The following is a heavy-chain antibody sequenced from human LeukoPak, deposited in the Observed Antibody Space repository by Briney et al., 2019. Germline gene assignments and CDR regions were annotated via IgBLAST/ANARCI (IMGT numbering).Heavy chain of an antibody. J-gene: IGHJ6*02. CDR3: ARHIVATIIAPHYGMDV. CDR2: IYYSGST. CDR1: GGSISSYY. V-gene: IGHV4-59*08. Sequence: SETLSLTCTVSGGSISSYYWSWIRQPPGKGLEWIGYIYYSGSTNYNPSLKSRVTISVDTSKNQFSLKLSSVTAADTAVYYCARHIVATIIAPHYGMDVRGQGTTVTVSS. D-gene: IGHD5-12*01.